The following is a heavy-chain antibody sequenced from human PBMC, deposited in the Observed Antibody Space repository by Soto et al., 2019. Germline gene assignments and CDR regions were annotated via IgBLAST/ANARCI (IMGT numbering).Heavy chain of an antibody. Sequence: DVQLLESGGGLVQPGGSLRLSCAASGFIFSKYAMIWVRQAPGKGQEWVSGITGSGGTIEYAASVKGRFTISRDNSKNTVYLQMNSLRAEDTAMYYCAKDAVYGDGLWLVADWGQGTLVTVS. V-gene: IGHV3-23*01. CDR1: GFIFSKYA. J-gene: IGHJ4*02. CDR3: AKDAVYGDGLWLVAD. D-gene: IGHD2-21*02. CDR2: ITGSGGTI.